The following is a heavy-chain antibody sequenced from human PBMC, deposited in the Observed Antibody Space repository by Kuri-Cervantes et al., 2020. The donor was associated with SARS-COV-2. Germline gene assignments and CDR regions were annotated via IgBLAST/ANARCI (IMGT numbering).Heavy chain of an antibody. CDR1: GGSISRYY. CDR2: IHYSGST. CDR3: GGLGATKGSHYYGVDV. D-gene: IGHD1-26*01. J-gene: IGHJ6*02. V-gene: IGHV4-59*03. Sequence: SETLSLTCSVSGGSISRYYWSWMRQPPGKGLEWIGNIHYSGSTNYNNSLHSRVTISVDTTKNQLPLRLSSVTAADTAVYYCGGLGATKGSHYYGVDVWGQGTTVTVSS.